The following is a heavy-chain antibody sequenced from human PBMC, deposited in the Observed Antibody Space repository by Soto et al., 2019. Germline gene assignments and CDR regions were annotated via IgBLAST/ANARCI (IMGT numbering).Heavy chain of an antibody. CDR2: VYQSGRT. V-gene: IGHV4-30-4*07. CDR1: GAYVSSAGYS. Sequence: PSETLSLTCSVSGAYVSSAGYSWSWIRQPPGKGLEWIGYVYQSGRTYGSVTTSYNPSLKSRVTISVDRSTNQFSLKLISVTAADTAVYFCARGQSIVAAIDYFDYWGKGSLVTVSS. CDR3: ARGQSIVAAIDYFDY. D-gene: IGHD5-12*01. J-gene: IGHJ4*02.